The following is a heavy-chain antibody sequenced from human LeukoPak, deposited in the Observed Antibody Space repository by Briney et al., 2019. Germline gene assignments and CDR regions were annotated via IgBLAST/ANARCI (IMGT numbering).Heavy chain of an antibody. V-gene: IGHV4-59*01. CDR2: IYYSGST. Sequence: SETLSLTCTVSGGSISSYYWSWIRQPPGKGLEWIGYIYYSGSTNYNPSLKSRVTISVDTSKNQFSLKLSSVTAADTAVYYCARADLRAEFDPWGQGTLVTVSS. CDR1: GGSISSYY. J-gene: IGHJ5*02. CDR3: ARADLRAEFDP.